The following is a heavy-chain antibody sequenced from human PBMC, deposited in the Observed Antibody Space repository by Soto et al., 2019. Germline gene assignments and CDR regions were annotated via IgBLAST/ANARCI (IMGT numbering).Heavy chain of an antibody. D-gene: IGHD2-21*01. V-gene: IGHV1-46*03. CDR2: INPSGGYT. Sequence: ASVKVSCKASGYTFSSYYMNWVRQAPGQGLEWLGIINPSGGYTTYAQRFLGRVTMTSDTSTSTVHMELGSLTSEDTAVYYCARGEGIVVVNAPYENCGQRTLVTVSS. CDR3: ARGEGIVVVNAPYEN. J-gene: IGHJ4*02. CDR1: GYTFSSYY.